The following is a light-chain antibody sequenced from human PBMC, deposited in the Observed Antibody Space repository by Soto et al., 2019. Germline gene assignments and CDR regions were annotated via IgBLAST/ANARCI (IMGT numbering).Light chain of an antibody. J-gene: IGKJ1*01. Sequence: EIVMTQSPATLSVSPGERATLSCRASQCVSSNLAWYQQKPGQAPRLLIYGASPRATGIPARFSGSGSGTEVTLTISSLQTEEFAGDYCQHYNSWPPWTFGQGTKVEIK. CDR3: QHYNSWPPWT. CDR1: QCVSSN. V-gene: IGKV3-15*01. CDR2: GAS.